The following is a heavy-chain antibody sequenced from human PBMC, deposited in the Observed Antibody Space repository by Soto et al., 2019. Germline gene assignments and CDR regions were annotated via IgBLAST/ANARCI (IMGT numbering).Heavy chain of an antibody. CDR3: AGGTTGIVPLQH. J-gene: IGHJ1*01. V-gene: IGHV3-72*01. CDR1: GFTFSDPF. D-gene: IGHD2-8*02. Sequence: VVSLGLSCVASGFTFSDPFMEWVRQEPGKGLEWVARSKNRHSYYTTEYADSVRGRFTVSRDDSKNSLYLQMSSLKTEETAVYYCAGGTTGIVPLQHW. CDR2: SKNRHSYYTT.